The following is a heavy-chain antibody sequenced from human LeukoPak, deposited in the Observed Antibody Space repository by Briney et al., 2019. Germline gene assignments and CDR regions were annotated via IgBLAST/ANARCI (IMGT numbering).Heavy chain of an antibody. D-gene: IGHD3-3*01. V-gene: IGHV3-30-3*01. J-gene: IGHJ4*02. Sequence: PGGSLRLSCAASGFTFSSYAMHWVRQAPGKGLEWVPVISYDGSNKYYADSVKGRFTISRDNSKNTLYLQMNSLRAEDTAVYYCARVRNDFWSGPEYWGQGTLVTVSS. CDR3: ARVRNDFWSGPEY. CDR2: ISYDGSNK. CDR1: GFTFSSYA.